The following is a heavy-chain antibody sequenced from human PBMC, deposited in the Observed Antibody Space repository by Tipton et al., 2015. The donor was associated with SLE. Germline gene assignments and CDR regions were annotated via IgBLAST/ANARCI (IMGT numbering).Heavy chain of an antibody. CDR1: GYTFTSYD. CDR2: MNPNSGNT. Sequence: QVQLVQSGPEVKKPGASVKVSCKASGYTFTSYDINWVRQATGQGLEWMGWMNPNSGNTGYAQKFRGRVTMTRNTSISTAYMELSSLRSEDTAVYYCARSMVQGVMGYYYGMDVWGQGTTVTVSS. CDR3: ARSMVQGVMGYYYGMDV. D-gene: IGHD3-10*01. V-gene: IGHV1-8*01. J-gene: IGHJ6*02.